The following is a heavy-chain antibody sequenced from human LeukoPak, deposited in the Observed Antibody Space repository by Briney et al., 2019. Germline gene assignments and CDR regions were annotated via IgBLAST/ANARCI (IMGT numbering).Heavy chain of an antibody. CDR3: ARVGGYGSGRHKWEPFDI. CDR2: IYYSGST. D-gene: IGHD3-10*01. J-gene: IGHJ3*02. CDR1: GGSISSSSYY. V-gene: IGHV4-39*07. Sequence: SETLSLTCTVSGGSISSSSYYWGWIRQPPGKGLEWIGSIYYSGSTYYNPSLKSRVTISVDTSKNQFSLKLSSVTAADTAVYYCARVGGYGSGRHKWEPFDIWGQGTMVTVSS.